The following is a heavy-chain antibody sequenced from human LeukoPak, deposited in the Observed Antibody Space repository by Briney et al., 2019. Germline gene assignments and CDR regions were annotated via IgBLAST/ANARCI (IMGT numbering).Heavy chain of an antibody. J-gene: IGHJ3*02. Sequence: SQTLSLTCTVSGGSISSGGYYWSWIRQHPGKGLEWIGYIYYSGSTYYNPSLKSRVTISVDTSKNQFSLKLSSVTAADTAVYYRARDEGLLFRFGAFDIWGQGTMVTVSS. V-gene: IGHV4-31*03. CDR1: GGSISSGGYY. CDR3: ARDEGLLFRFGAFDI. D-gene: IGHD5-12*01. CDR2: IYYSGST.